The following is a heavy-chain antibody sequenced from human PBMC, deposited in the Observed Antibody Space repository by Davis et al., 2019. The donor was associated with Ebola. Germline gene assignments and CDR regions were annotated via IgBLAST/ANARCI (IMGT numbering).Heavy chain of an antibody. D-gene: IGHD1-26*01. V-gene: IGHV1-3*01. CDR2: ISAGSANT. CDR1: GYTFSSYA. J-gene: IGHJ5*02. Sequence: ASVQVSRKASGYTFSSYAMHWVRQAPGQRLEWMGWISAGSANTKYSQMFQGRVTITRDTSASTAYMELSSLRSEDTAVYYCERVVGARWGWFDPWGQGTLVTVSS. CDR3: ERVVGARWGWFDP.